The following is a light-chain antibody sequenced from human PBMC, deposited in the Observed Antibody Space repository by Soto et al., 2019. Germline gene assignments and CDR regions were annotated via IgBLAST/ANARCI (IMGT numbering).Light chain of an antibody. CDR3: CSYAGSRTYV. J-gene: IGLJ1*01. CDR1: SSDVGSYNL. V-gene: IGLV2-23*01. Sequence: QSSLTQPASVSGSPGQSITISCTGTSSDVGSYNLVSWYQQHPGKAPKLMIYEGSKRPSGVSNRFSGSKSGNTASLTISGLQAEDEADYYCCSYAGSRTYVFGNGTKVTV. CDR2: EGS.